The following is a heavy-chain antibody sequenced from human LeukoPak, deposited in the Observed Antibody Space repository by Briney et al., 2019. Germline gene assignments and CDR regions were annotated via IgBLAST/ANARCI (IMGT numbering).Heavy chain of an antibody. CDR2: INPNSGGT. D-gene: IGHD1-26*01. V-gene: IGHV1-2*04. CDR3: AREPLKYSGSYTGHY. CDR1: GYTFTGYY. J-gene: IGHJ4*02. Sequence: GASVKVSCKASGYTFTGYYMHWVRQAPGQGLEWMGWINPNSGGTNYAQKFQGWVTMTRDTSISTAYMELSRLRSDDTAVYYCAREPLKYSGSYTGHYWGQGALVTVSS.